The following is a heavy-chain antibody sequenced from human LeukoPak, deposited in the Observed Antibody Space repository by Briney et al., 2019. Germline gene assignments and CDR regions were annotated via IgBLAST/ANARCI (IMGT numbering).Heavy chain of an antibody. CDR3: ARSYYGSGTYFNWFDP. Sequence: GGSLRLSCAASGFTFSSYSMNWVRQAPGQGLEWVSYISSSSSTIYYADSVKGRFTISRDNAKNSLYLQMNSLRAEDTAVYYCARSYYGSGTYFNWFDPWGQGTLVTVSS. CDR2: ISSSSSTI. CDR1: GFTFSSYS. V-gene: IGHV3-48*04. J-gene: IGHJ5*02. D-gene: IGHD3-10*01.